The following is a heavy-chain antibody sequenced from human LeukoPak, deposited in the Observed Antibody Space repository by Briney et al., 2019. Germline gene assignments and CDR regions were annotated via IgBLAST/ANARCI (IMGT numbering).Heavy chain of an antibody. CDR1: GVTFSCHW. CDR2: TNSDGSRR. V-gene: IGHV3-74*01. D-gene: IGHD5-24*01. CDR3: ARARWYSCDY. Sequence: GGSLRLSCAVSGVTFSCHWMFWVRQAPGNGLEWVSSTNSDGSRRGYTDSVKGRFTVSRDNAKNTLYLQMNSLRAEDTAVYYCARARWYSCDYWGQGTLVTVSS. J-gene: IGHJ4*02.